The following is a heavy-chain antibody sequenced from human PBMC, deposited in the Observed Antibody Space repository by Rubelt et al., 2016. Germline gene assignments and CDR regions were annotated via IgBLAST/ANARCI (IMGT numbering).Heavy chain of an antibody. D-gene: IGHD3/OR15-3a*01. Sequence: QVQLQQWGAGLLKPSETLSLTCAVYGGSFSGYYWTWIRQPPGKGLEWIGEINHSGSTNYNPSLKRRVTISIDTSKNQFSLQLSSVTAADTAVYYCARGRGLLDGDYVDYWGQGTLVTVSS. V-gene: IGHV4-34*01. CDR1: GGSFSGYY. J-gene: IGHJ4*02. CDR3: ARGRGLLDGDYVDY. CDR2: INHSGST.